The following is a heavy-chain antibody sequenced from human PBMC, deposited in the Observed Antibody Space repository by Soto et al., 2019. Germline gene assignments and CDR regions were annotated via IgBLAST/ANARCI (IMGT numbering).Heavy chain of an antibody. J-gene: IGHJ4*02. Sequence: SLRLSCTASGFTFGSHSMHWVRQAPGKGLEWVAVISYDGTTKTYADSVKGRFTISRDNSKNTLYLQMNSLRPDDTAVYYCANGEGGYYDYSFGYWSQGTLVTVSA. CDR2: ISYDGTTK. CDR3: ANGEGGYYDYSFGY. D-gene: IGHD3-16*01. V-gene: IGHV3-30*18. CDR1: GFTFGSHS.